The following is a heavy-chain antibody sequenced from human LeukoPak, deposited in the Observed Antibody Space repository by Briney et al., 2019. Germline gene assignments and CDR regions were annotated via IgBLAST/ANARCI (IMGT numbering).Heavy chain of an antibody. CDR2: ISYDGSNK. D-gene: IGHD3-16*01. Sequence: GGSLRLSCAASGFTFSSYGMHWVRQAPGKGLEWVAVISYDGSNKYYADSVKGRVTISRDNSKNTLYLQMNSLRAEDTAVYYCAKGGSPTRLYYFDYWGQGTLVTVSS. J-gene: IGHJ4*02. CDR3: AKGGSPTRLYYFDY. V-gene: IGHV3-30*18. CDR1: GFTFSSYG.